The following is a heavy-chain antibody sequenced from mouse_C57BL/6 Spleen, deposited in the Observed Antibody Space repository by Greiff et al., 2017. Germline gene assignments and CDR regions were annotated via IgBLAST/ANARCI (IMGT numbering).Heavy chain of an antibody. CDR3: ARSGGYNGSSVTG. D-gene: IGHD1-1*01. Sequence: QVQLQQSGAELARPGASVKLSCKASGYTFTSYGISWVKQRPGQGLEWIGEIYPRSGNTDYNDKFKGKATLTADKSSSTAYMELRSLTSEDSAVYFGARSGGYNGSSVTGWGQGTTLTVSS. J-gene: IGHJ2*01. CDR2: IYPRSGNT. CDR1: GYTFTSYG. V-gene: IGHV1-81*01.